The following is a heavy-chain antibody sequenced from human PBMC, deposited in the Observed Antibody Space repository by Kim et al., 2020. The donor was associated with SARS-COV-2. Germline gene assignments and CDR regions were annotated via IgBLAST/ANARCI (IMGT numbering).Heavy chain of an antibody. CDR3: ARAVSSAWTLRDWFDP. CDR2: ISPSGST. J-gene: IGHJ5*02. CDR1: GASISTSNW. D-gene: IGHD6-19*01. V-gene: IGHV4-4*02. Sequence: SETLSLTCAVSGASISTSNWWSWVRQPPGKGLEWIGEISPSGSTNYSRSLKSRLTLSIDKSKNLFSLNLNSVTAADTAVYYCARAVSSAWTLRDWFDP.